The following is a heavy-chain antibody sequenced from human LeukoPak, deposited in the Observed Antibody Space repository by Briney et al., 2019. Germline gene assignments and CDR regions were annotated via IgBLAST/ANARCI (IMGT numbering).Heavy chain of an antibody. CDR2: TSSSGSTI. V-gene: IGHV3-11*04. Sequence: GGSLRLSCAASGFTFSDYYMSWIRQAPGKGLGWVSYTSSSGSTIYYADSVKGRFTISRDNAKNSLYLQMNSLKAEDTAVYYCARTGRGYSYGYQLDYWGQGTLVTVSS. CDR1: GFTFSDYY. CDR3: ARTGRGYSYGYQLDY. J-gene: IGHJ4*02. D-gene: IGHD5-18*01.